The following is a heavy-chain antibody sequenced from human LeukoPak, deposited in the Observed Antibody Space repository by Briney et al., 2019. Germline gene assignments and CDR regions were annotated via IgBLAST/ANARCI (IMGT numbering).Heavy chain of an antibody. Sequence: SQTLSLTCTVSGGSISSGGYYWSWIRQHPGKGLEWIGYIYYSGSTYYNPSLKSRVTISVDTSKNQFSLKLSSVTAADTAVYYGATPRAREVVSAYWGQGTLVTVSP. CDR2: IYYSGST. CDR3: ATPRAREVVSAY. D-gene: IGHD3-22*01. J-gene: IGHJ4*02. CDR1: GGSISSGGYY. V-gene: IGHV4-31*03.